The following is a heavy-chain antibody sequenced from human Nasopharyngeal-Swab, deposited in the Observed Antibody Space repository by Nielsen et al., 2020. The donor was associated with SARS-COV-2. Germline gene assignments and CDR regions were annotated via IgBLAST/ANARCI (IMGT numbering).Heavy chain of an antibody. CDR2: ISSSSSYI. Sequence: GESLKISCAASGFTFSSYSMNWVRQAPGKGLEWVSSISSSSSYIYYADSVKGRFTISRDNAKNSLYLQMNSLRAEVTAVYYCARDGATIYGMDVWGQGTTVTVSS. J-gene: IGHJ6*02. V-gene: IGHV3-21*01. D-gene: IGHD5-12*01. CDR1: GFTFSSYS. CDR3: ARDGATIYGMDV.